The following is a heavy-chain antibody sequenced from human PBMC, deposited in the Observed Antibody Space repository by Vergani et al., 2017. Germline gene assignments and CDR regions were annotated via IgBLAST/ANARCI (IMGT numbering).Heavy chain of an antibody. CDR2: IYTSGST. CDR1: GGSISSGSYY. Sequence: QVQLQESGPGLVKPSQTLSLTCTVSGGSISSGSYYWSWIRQPAGKGLEWIGRIYTSGSTNYNPSLKSRVTISVDPSKNQFSRKLSSVTAADTAVYYCAREDPGGEPGGWGQGTLVTVSS. V-gene: IGHV4-61*02. D-gene: IGHD1-26*01. J-gene: IGHJ4*02. CDR3: AREDPGGEPGG.